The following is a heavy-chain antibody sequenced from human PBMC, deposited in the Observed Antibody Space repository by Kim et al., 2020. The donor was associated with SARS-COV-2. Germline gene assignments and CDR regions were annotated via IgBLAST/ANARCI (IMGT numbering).Heavy chain of an antibody. CDR2: ISYDGSNK. J-gene: IGHJ4*02. CDR1: GFTFSSYA. Sequence: GGSLRLSCAASGFTFSSYAMHWVRQAPGKGLEWVAVISYDGSNKYYADSVKGRFTISRDNSKNTLYLQMNSLRAEDTAVYYCASAGVGATFDYWGQGTLV. V-gene: IGHV3-30*04. D-gene: IGHD1-26*01. CDR3: ASAGVGATFDY.